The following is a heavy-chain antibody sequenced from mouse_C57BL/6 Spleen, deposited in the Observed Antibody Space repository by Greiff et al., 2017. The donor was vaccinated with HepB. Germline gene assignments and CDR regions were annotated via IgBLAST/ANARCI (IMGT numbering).Heavy chain of an antibody. J-gene: IGHJ3*01. D-gene: IGHD1-1*01. CDR2: ISSGSSTI. CDR1: GFTFSDYG. CDR3: ARRDYYGFAY. Sequence: VQLQQSGGGLVKPGGSLKLSCAASGFTFSDYGMHWVRQAPEKGLEWVAYISSGSSTIYYADTVKGRFTISRDNAKNTLFLQMTSLRSEDTAMYYCARRDYYGFAYWGQGTLVTVSA. V-gene: IGHV5-17*01.